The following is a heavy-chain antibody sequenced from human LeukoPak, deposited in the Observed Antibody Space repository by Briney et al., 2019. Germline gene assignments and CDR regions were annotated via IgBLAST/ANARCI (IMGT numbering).Heavy chain of an antibody. CDR1: GFTFTDYY. CDR2: ISGNSADI. V-gene: IGHV3-11*05. J-gene: IGHJ4*02. Sequence: PGGSLRLSCVVSGFTFTDYYMTWVRQAPGKGLEWLSYISGNSADINYLASVKGRFTISRDNAKNSLYLQMNSLRVEDTAVYYCTRDPRRLDYLGQGTLVTVSS. CDR3: TRDPRRLDY.